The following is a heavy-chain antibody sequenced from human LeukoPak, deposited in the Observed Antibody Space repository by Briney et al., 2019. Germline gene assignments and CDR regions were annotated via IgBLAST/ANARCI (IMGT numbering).Heavy chain of an antibody. J-gene: IGHJ6*03. CDR3: ARLSVVVVPAATEQRSQYYMDV. CDR2: IYYSGST. CDR1: GGSISSSSYY. D-gene: IGHD2-2*01. Sequence: PSETLSLTCIVSGGSISSSSYYWGWIRQPPGKGLEWIGSIYYSGSTYYNPSLKSRVTISVDMSKNQFSLKLTSVTAADTAVYYCARLSVVVVPAATEQRSQYYMDVWGKGTTVTISS. V-gene: IGHV4-39*07.